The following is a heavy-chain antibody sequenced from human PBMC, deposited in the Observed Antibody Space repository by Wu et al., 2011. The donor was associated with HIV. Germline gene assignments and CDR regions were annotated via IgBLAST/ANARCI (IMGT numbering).Heavy chain of an antibody. D-gene: IGHD5-12*01. CDR2: IIPVFGTV. J-gene: IGHJ6*03. CDR1: GDTFSGYA. V-gene: IGHV1-69*01. CDR3: ARPSGAYSGHVWHFMDV. Sequence: QVQLVQSGAEVKKPGSSVKVSCKASGDTFSGYALNWVRQAPGQGLEWMGGIIPVFGTVHYAQKFQGRVTISADSSTNTAYMEVGSLRLDDTAVYYCARPSGAYSGHVWHFMDVWGQRDHGHCLL.